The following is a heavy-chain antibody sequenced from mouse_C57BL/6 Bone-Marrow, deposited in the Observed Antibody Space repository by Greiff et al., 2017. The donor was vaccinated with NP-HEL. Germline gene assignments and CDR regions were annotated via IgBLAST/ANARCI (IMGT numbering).Heavy chain of an antibody. CDR2: IYPGDGDT. Sequence: QVQLQQSGPELVKPGASVKISCKASGYAFSSSWMNWVKQRPGKGLEWIGRIYPGDGDTNYNGKFKGKATLTADKSSSTAYMQLSSLTSEDSAVYFCARGEARYYFDYWGQGTTLTVSS. CDR3: ARGEARYYFDY. D-gene: IGHD3-1*01. J-gene: IGHJ2*01. CDR1: GYAFSSSW. V-gene: IGHV1-82*01.